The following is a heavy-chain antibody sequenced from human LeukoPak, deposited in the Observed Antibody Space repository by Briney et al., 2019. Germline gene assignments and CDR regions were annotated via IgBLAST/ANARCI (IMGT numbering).Heavy chain of an antibody. D-gene: IGHD6-13*01. V-gene: IGHV3-23*01. CDR3: AKEEQQLTSR. J-gene: IGHJ4*02. CDR1: GFTFSNYA. CDR2: ISGSDGTT. Sequence: GGSLRLSCAAFGFTFSNYAMSWVRQAPGKGLEWVSGISGSDGTTYYADSVKGRFTVSRDNSMNTLYLQMNSLRAGDTALYYCAKEEQQLTSRWGQGTLVTVSS.